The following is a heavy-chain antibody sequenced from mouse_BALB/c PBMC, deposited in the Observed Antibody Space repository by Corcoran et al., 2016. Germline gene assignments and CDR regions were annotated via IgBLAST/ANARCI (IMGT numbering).Heavy chain of an antibody. CDR3: ARKSMVTTRAMDY. CDR1: GYTFSSYW. CDR2: ILPGSGST. V-gene: IGHV1-9*01. Sequence: QVQLQQSGAELMKPGASVKISCKATGYTFSSYWIEWVKQRPGHGLEWIGEILPGSGSTNYNEKFKGKATFTADTSSNTAYMQLSSLTSEDSAVYYCARKSMVTTRAMDYWGQGTSVTVSS. J-gene: IGHJ4*01. D-gene: IGHD2-10*02.